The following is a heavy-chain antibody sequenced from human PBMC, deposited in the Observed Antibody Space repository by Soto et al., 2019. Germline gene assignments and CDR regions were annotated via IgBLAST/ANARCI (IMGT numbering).Heavy chain of an antibody. CDR1: GDTFTEYY. CDR2: VNPSGGHT. CDR3: ARGGHVVVVTAALDY. D-gene: IGHD2-21*02. V-gene: IGHV1-46*01. J-gene: IGHJ4*02. Sequence: QVQLMQSGAEVKKPGASVKVSCKASGDTFTEYYIHWVRQAPGQGLEWMGTVNPSGGHTTYAQHFLGRVTTTRDTATSTLYMELTSLTSEDTAVYYCARGGHVVVVTAALDYWGQGTLVTASS.